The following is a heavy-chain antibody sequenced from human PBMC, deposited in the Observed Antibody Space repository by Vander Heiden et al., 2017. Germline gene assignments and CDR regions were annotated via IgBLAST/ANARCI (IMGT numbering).Heavy chain of an antibody. CDR3: ARNLKNYYGSGSYYYYFDY. Sequence: EVQLVESGGGLVKPGGSLRLSCAASGFTFSSYSMNWVRQAPGKGLEGVSSISSSSSYIYYADSVKGRFTISRDNAKNSLYLQMNSLRAEDTAVYYCARNLKNYYGSGSYYYYFDYWGQGTLVTVSS. D-gene: IGHD3-10*01. V-gene: IGHV3-21*01. CDR2: ISSSSSYI. J-gene: IGHJ4*02. CDR1: GFTFSSYS.